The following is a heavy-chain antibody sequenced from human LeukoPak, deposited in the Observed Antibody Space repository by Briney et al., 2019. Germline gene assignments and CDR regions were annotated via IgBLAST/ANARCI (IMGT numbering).Heavy chain of an antibody. CDR1: GFTLSSYA. CDR2: ISYDGSNE. CDR3: TRGRGSYSLDY. D-gene: IGHD1-26*01. J-gene: IGHJ4*02. Sequence: HPEGSLRLSCAASGFTLSSYAMHWVRQAPGKGLEWGAIISYDGSNEHYADSVKGRFTISRDNSKNTLYLQMNSLRAEDTAIYYCTRGRGSYSLDYWGRGTLVTVSS. V-gene: IGHV3-30*01.